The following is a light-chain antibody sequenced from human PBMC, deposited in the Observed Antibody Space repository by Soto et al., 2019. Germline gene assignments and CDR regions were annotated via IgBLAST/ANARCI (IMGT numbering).Light chain of an antibody. CDR2: GAS. V-gene: IGKV3-20*01. Sequence: EIVLTQSPGTLSLSPGERATLSCRASQSVSSSSLAWYQQKPGQAPRLLIYGASRRATGIPDRFSGSGSGTDFSLTISRLQPEDFAVYYCLQYDNSPLYTFGQGTKLELK. CDR3: LQYDNSPLYT. CDR1: QSVSSSS. J-gene: IGKJ2*01.